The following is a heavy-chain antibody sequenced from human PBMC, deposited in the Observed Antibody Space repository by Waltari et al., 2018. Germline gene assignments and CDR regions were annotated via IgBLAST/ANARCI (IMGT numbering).Heavy chain of an antibody. CDR3: ATSNSGGRRGFDY. J-gene: IGHJ4*02. CDR1: GYALRELS. Sequence: QVQLEQSGAEVKKPGASMTVSCKVSGYALRELSMHWVRQAPGEGLEWMGGFNPEDGEIIYAQKFRGRVTMTEDTSTETVYMDLSSLRSEDTAVYYCATSNSGGRRGFDYWGQGTLVTVSS. V-gene: IGHV1-24*01. CDR2: FNPEDGEI. D-gene: IGHD2-15*01.